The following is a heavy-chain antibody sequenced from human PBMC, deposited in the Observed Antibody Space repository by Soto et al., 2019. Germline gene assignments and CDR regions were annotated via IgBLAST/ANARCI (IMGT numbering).Heavy chain of an antibody. Sequence: SETLSLTCAVYGGSFSGYYWSWIRQPPGKGLEWIGEINHSGSTNYNPSLKSRVTISVDTSKNQFSLKLSSVTAADTAVDYCGRGGGPRSGYDDDAFDIWGQGTMVTVSS. CDR1: GGSFSGYY. V-gene: IGHV4-34*01. CDR3: GRGGGPRSGYDDDAFDI. D-gene: IGHD5-12*01. CDR2: INHSGST. J-gene: IGHJ3*02.